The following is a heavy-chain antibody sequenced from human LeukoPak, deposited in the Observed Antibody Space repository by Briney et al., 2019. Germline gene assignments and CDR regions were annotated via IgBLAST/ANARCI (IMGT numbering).Heavy chain of an antibody. V-gene: IGHV3-64*01. J-gene: IGHJ3*02. CDR1: GFTFSSYA. CDR2: INSNGGST. CDR3: ARDQFAVAGTSRAFDI. Sequence: GGSLTLYCTASGFTFSSYAMHWVRQAPGKGLEYVSTINSNGGSTYYANSVKGRLTISRDNSKNTLYLQMGSLRAEDMAVYYCARDQFAVAGTSRAFDIWGQGTMVTVSS. D-gene: IGHD6-19*01.